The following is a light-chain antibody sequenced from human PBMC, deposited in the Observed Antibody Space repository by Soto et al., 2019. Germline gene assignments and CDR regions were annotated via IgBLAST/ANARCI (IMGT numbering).Light chain of an antibody. J-gene: IGKJ4*01. CDR1: QSISTW. V-gene: IGKV1-5*03. CDR2: KTS. Sequence: DILMTQSPSFLSASVGDIVTITCRASQSISTWVAWYQQKPGKAPKLLIYKTSSLESGVPSRFRGSGSVTEFTLTISGLQPEDFASYDCQQYNTYFSLTFGGGTKVDIK. CDR3: QQYNTYFSLT.